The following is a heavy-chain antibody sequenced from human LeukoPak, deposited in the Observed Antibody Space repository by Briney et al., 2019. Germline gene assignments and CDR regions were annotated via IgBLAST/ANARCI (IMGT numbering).Heavy chain of an antibody. CDR2: ISTYNGNT. D-gene: IGHD6-6*01. CDR1: GYTFTSYS. CDR3: AKDRWRDGSSSFDN. V-gene: IGHV1-18*01. Sequence: EASVKVSCKASGYTFTSYSINRVRQAPGQGLEWMGWISTYNGNTNYAQKLQGRVTMTTDTSTSTAYMELRSLRSDDTAVYYCAKDRWRDGSSSFDNWGQGTLVTVSS. J-gene: IGHJ4*02.